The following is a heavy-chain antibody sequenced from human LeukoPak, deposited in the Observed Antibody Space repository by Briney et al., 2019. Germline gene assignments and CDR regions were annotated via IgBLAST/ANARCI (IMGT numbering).Heavy chain of an antibody. D-gene: IGHD4-17*01. J-gene: IGHJ6*03. CDR2: ISAYNGNT. CDR1: GYTFISYG. Sequence: ASVKVSCKASGYTFISYGIGWVRQAPRQGLEWMGWISAYNGNTNYAQKLQGRVTMTTDTSTSTGNMELRSLRSDDTAVYYCARVPHDYGDYYYYYMDVWAKGPRSPSP. V-gene: IGHV1-18*01. CDR3: ARVPHDYGDYYYYYMDV.